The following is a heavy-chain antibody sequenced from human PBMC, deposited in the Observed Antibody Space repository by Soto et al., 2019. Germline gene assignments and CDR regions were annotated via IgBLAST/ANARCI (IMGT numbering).Heavy chain of an antibody. CDR2: IIPILGIA. Sequence: QVQLVQSGAEVKKPGSSVKVSCKASGGTFSSYTISWVRQAPGQGLEWMGRIIPILGIANYAQTSQGRVTITADKSTSTAYMELSSLRSEDTAVYYCAREEYYYGSGAFFDYWGQGTLVTVSS. CDR1: GGTFSSYT. J-gene: IGHJ4*02. D-gene: IGHD3-10*01. CDR3: AREEYYYGSGAFFDY. V-gene: IGHV1-69*08.